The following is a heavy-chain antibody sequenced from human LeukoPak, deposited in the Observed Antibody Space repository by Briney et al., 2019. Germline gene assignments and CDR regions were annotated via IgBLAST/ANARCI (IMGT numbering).Heavy chain of an antibody. D-gene: IGHD6-19*01. J-gene: IGHJ3*02. V-gene: IGHV1-46*01. Sequence: GASVKVSCKASGYTFTSYYMHWVRQAPGQGLEWMGIINPSGGSTSYAQKFQGRVTMTRDTSTSTVYMELSSLRSEDTAVYYCARDYNSSGWYLYAFDIWGQGTMVTVSS. CDR3: ARDYNSSGWYLYAFDI. CDR1: GYTFTSYY. CDR2: INPSGGST.